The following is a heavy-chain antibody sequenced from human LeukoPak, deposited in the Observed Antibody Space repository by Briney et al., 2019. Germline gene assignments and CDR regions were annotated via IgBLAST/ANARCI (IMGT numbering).Heavy chain of an antibody. J-gene: IGHJ4*02. D-gene: IGHD5-24*01. V-gene: IGHV3-23*01. CDR3: AKDVEMATINYFDY. CDR2: ISGSGGST. CDR1: GFTFSSYA. Sequence: AGGSLRLSCAASGFTFSSYAMSWVRQAPGKGLEWVSAISGSGGSTYYADSVKGRFTISRDNSKNTLYLQMNSLRAEDTAVYYCAKDVEMATINYFDYWGQGTLVIVSS.